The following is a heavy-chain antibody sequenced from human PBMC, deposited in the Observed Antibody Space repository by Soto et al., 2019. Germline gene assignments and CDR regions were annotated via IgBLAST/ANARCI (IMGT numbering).Heavy chain of an antibody. V-gene: IGHV3-23*01. Sequence: GGSLRLSCAASGFTFSTYAMSWVRQAPGKGLEWVSAISRDGYGIYYADSVKGRFTISRDNSKHMLYLQMNGLRAEDTAVYYCATGTTRAAAGRYEYYKYGMDVWGQGTTVTVSS. CDR1: GFTFSTYA. D-gene: IGHD6-13*01. CDR2: ISRDGYGI. CDR3: ATGTTRAAAGRYEYYKYGMDV. J-gene: IGHJ6*02.